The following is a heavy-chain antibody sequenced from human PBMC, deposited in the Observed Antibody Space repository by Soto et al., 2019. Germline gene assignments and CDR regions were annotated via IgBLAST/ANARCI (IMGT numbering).Heavy chain of an antibody. CDR3: ARHVLLWFGDDSGYFDY. D-gene: IGHD3-10*01. J-gene: IGHJ4*02. CDR1: GGSISSYY. CDR2: IYYSGST. V-gene: IGHV4-59*08. Sequence: SETLSLTCTVSGGSISSYYWSWIRQPPGKGLEWIGYIYYSGSTNYNPSLKSRVTISVDTSKNQFSLKLSSVTAADTAVYYCARHVLLWFGDDSGYFDYWGQGTLVTVSS.